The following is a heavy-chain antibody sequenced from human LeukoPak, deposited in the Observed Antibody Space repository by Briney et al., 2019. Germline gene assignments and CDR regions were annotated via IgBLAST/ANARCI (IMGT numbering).Heavy chain of an antibody. CDR2: IIPIFGTT. Sequence: GASVKVSCNASGCTFSSYAISWVRQGPGQGLEWMGSIIPIFGTTNYAQKFQGRVTITTDESTSTAYMELSSLRSEDTAVYYCARGAYDSSGYYPYNWFDPWGQGTLVTVSS. J-gene: IGHJ5*02. V-gene: IGHV1-69*05. CDR1: GCTFSSYA. CDR3: ARGAYDSSGYYPYNWFDP. D-gene: IGHD3-22*01.